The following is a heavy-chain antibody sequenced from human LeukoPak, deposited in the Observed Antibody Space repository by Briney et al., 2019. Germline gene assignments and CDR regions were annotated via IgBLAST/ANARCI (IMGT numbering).Heavy chain of an antibody. CDR2: ISWNSGSI. CDR1: GFTFDDYA. J-gene: IGHJ4*02. CDR3: AKDIHYDILTGYRYFAY. V-gene: IGHV3-9*01. Sequence: GGSLRLSCAASGFTFDDYAMHWVRHAPGKGLEWVSGISWNSGSIGYAESVKGRFTISRDNAKNYLYLQMNSLRAEDTALYYCAKDIHYDILTGYRYFAYWGQGTLVTVYS. D-gene: IGHD3-9*01.